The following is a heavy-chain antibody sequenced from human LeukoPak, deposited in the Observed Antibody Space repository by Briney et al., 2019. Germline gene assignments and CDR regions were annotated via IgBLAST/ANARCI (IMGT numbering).Heavy chain of an antibody. CDR3: ARTQKSAATLFY. J-gene: IGHJ4*02. CDR1: GYTFTSYD. CDR2: MNPNSGNT. V-gene: IGHV1-8*01. Sequence: ASVKVSCKASGYTFTSYDINWVRQATGQGLEWMGWMNPNSGNTGYAQKFRGRVTMTRNTSISTAYMELSSLRSEDTAVYYCARTQKSAATLFYWGQGTLVTVSS.